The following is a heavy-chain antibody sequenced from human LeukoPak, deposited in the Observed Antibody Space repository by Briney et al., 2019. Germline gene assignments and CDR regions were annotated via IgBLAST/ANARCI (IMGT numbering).Heavy chain of an antibody. V-gene: IGHV4-39*01. CDR2: IYYSGST. Sequence: SETLYLTCTVSGGSISSSSYYWGWIRQPPGKGLEWIGSIYYSGSTYYNPSLKSRVTISVDTSKNQFSLKLSSVTAADTAVYYCRGIVVVPAAIRHRWVDYWGQGTLVTVSS. CDR3: RGIVVVPAAIRHRWVDY. CDR1: GGSISSSSYY. J-gene: IGHJ4*02. D-gene: IGHD2-2*01.